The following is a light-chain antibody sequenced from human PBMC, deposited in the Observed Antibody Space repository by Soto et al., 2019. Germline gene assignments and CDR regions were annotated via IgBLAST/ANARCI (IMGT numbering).Light chain of an antibody. J-gene: IGLJ2*01. CDR2: GVT. CDR3: TSYIHRRTLVV. V-gene: IGLV2-14*01. Sequence: QSALTQPASVSGSPGQSITISCTGTGIDVGGYNYVSWYQHHPGKAPKLMIYGVTNRPSGVSIRFSGSKSGNTASLTISGLQPEDEADYYCTSYIHRRTLVVFGGGTKLTVL. CDR1: GIDVGGYNY.